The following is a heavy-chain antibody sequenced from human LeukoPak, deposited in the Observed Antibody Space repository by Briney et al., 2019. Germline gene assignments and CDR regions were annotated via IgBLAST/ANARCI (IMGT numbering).Heavy chain of an antibody. Sequence: GGSLRLSCAASGFDVSDSYMSWVRQAPGKGLEWVSVIFSGGATYYGDSVGGRFTISRDNSKNTLYLQMNSLRAGDTAVYYCARDRTTDIDTFDIWGQGTMVIVSS. CDR1: GFDVSDSY. D-gene: IGHD1-1*01. CDR2: IFSGGAT. J-gene: IGHJ3*02. CDR3: ARDRTTDIDTFDI. V-gene: IGHV3-53*01.